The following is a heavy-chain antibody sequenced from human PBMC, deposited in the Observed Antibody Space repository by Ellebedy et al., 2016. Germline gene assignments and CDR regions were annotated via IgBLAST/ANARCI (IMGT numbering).Heavy chain of an antibody. D-gene: IGHD3-10*01. CDR2: ISHDGSTK. J-gene: IGHJ6*03. CDR3: ARDGSYFGSGGYNFYYYYMDV. V-gene: IGHV3-30*04. Sequence: GESLKISCAASGFTFSSYAMHWVRQAPGKGLEWVAVISHDGSTKYYIDSAKCRFTISRYNSRNTLFLQMNSLRAEDTAVYYCARDGSYFGSGGYNFYYYYMDVWGKGTTVIVSS. CDR1: GFTFSSYA.